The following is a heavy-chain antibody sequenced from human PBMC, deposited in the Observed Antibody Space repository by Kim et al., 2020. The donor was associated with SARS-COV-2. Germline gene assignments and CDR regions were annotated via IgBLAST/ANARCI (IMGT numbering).Heavy chain of an antibody. D-gene: IGHD3-10*01. CDR2: ISYDGSNK. J-gene: IGHJ6*02. V-gene: IGHV3-30*18. CDR1: GFTFSSYG. CDR3: AKGTEGSGSSLSRDYYYYGMDV. Sequence: GGSLRLSCAASGFTFSSYGMHWVRQAPGKGLEWVAVISYDGSNKYYADSVKGRFTISRDNSKNTLYLQMNSLRAEDTAVYYCAKGTEGSGSSLSRDYYYYGMDVWGQGTTVTVSS.